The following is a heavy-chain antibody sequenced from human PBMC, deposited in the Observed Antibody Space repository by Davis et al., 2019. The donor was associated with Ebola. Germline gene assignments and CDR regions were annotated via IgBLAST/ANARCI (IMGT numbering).Heavy chain of an antibody. CDR1: GFTFSSYA. CDR2: ISSNGGST. CDR3: VKLAVAATRDAFDI. V-gene: IGHV3-64D*08. D-gene: IGHD6-19*01. Sequence: GGSLRLSCAASGFTFSSYAMHWVRQAPGKGLEYVSAISSNGGSTYYADSVKGRFTISRDNSKNTLYLQMSSLRAEDTAVYYCVKLAVAATRDAFDIWGQGTMVTVSS. J-gene: IGHJ3*02.